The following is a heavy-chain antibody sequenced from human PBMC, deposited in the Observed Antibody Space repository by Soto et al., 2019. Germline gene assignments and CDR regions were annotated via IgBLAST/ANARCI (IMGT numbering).Heavy chain of an antibody. V-gene: IGHV4-61*08. J-gene: IGHJ5*02. Sequence: SETLSLTCTVSGGSISSGGYYWSWIRQHPGKGLEWIGYIYYSGSTNYNPSLKSRVTMSIDTSKNQFSLKLSSVTAADTAVYYCARDGPYYGFYPWGQGTLVTVSS. D-gene: IGHD1-26*01. CDR3: ARDGPYYGFYP. CDR1: GGSISSGGYY. CDR2: IYYSGST.